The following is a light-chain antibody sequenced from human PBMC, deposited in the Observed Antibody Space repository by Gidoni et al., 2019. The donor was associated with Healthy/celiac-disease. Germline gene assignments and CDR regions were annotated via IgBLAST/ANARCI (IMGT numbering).Light chain of an antibody. CDR3: QSYDSSLKV. J-gene: IGLJ3*02. Sequence: QSVLTQPHSVSGAPGQRVTTSCTGSSSNIGAGYDVHWYQQLPGTAPKLLIYGNSNRPSGVPDRFSGSKSGTSASLAITGLQAEDEADYYCQSYDSSLKVFGGGTKLTVL. CDR1: SSNIGAGYD. V-gene: IGLV1-40*01. CDR2: GNS.